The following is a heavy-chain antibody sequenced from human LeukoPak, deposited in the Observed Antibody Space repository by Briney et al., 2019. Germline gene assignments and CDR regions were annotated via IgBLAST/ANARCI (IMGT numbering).Heavy chain of an antibody. V-gene: IGHV3-11*01. Sequence: GGSLRLSCAASGLTFSDTNLAWIRQAPGKGLEWISYIRGVPTDLYYADSVKGRFTISRDNAKNSLYLQMNSLRAEDTAIYYCARRARDFGDSHAFDVWGQGTMVTVSS. CDR2: IRGVPTDL. CDR3: ARRARDFGDSHAFDV. D-gene: IGHD4-17*01. J-gene: IGHJ3*01. CDR1: GLTFSDTN.